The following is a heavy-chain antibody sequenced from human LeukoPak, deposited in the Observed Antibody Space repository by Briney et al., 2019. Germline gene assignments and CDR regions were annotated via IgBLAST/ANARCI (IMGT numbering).Heavy chain of an antibody. Sequence: GGSLRLSCAASGFTFSNAWMSWVRQAPGKGLEWVGRIKSKTDGGTTDYAAPVKGRFTISRDDSKNTLYLQMNSLKTEDTAVYYCTTARRIVDIVATSHNWFDPWGQGTLVTVSS. V-gene: IGHV3-15*01. CDR3: TTARRIVDIVATSHNWFDP. CDR1: GFTFSNAW. CDR2: IKSKTDGGTT. D-gene: IGHD5-12*01. J-gene: IGHJ5*02.